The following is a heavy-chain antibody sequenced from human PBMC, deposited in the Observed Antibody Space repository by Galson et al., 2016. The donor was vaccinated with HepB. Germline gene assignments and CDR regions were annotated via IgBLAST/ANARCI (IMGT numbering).Heavy chain of an antibody. D-gene: IGHD2-2*01. J-gene: IGHJ6*02. Sequence: SLRLSCAASGFTFSGYAMHWVRQAPGKGLEWLALISYDGSKKYYADSVKGRFTLSRDNSKNTLYLQMDSLRGEDTAVYYCARDGLAIVVLPAATRNDVWGQGTTVTVS. CDR1: GFTFSGYA. CDR3: ARDGLAIVVLPAATRNDV. CDR2: ISYDGSKK. V-gene: IGHV3-30-3*01.